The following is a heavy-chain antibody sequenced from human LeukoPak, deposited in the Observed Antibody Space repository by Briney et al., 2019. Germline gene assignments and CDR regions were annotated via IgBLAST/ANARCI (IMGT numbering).Heavy chain of an antibody. CDR3: ARLWGVATPEGDWFDP. CDR2: IYYSGST. D-gene: IGHD5-12*01. J-gene: IGHJ5*02. V-gene: IGHV4-59*08. Sequence: PSETLSLTCTVSGGSISSYYWRWIRQPPGKGLEWIGYIYYSGSTNYNPSLKSRVTISVDTSKNQFSLKLSSVTAADTAVYYCARLWGVATPEGDWFDPWGQGTLVTVSS. CDR1: GGSISSYY.